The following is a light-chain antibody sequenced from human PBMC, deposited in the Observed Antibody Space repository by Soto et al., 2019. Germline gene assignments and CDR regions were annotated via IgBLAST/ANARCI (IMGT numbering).Light chain of an antibody. CDR2: GAS. Sequence: EIVMTQSPATLSVSPGDRATLSCRASQSISSYLAWYQQKPGQAPRLLIYGASSRATGIPDRFSGSGSGTDFTLTISRLEPEDFAVYYCQQYGSSSTFGQGTRLEIK. J-gene: IGKJ5*01. CDR1: QSISSY. CDR3: QQYGSSST. V-gene: IGKV3-20*01.